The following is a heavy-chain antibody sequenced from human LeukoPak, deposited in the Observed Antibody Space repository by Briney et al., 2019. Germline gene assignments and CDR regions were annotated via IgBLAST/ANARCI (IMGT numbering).Heavy chain of an antibody. D-gene: IGHD2-8*01. J-gene: IGHJ5*02. CDR2: IYYSGST. V-gene: IGHV4-39*07. CDR3: AGGGGIVLMVYAGLDP. CDR1: GGSISSSSYY. Sequence: SETLSLTCTVSGGSISSSSYYWGWIRQPPGKGLEWIGSIYYSGSTYYNPSLKSRVTISVDTSKNQLSLKLSSVTAADTAVYYCAGGGGIVLMVYAGLDPWGQGTLVTVSS.